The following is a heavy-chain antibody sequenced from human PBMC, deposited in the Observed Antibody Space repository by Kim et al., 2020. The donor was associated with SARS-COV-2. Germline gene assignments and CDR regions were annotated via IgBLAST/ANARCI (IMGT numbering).Heavy chain of an antibody. V-gene: IGHV3-21*01. CDR2: IGVGGT. D-gene: IGHD1-26*01. CDR3: AKDRPYSATDY. Sequence: GGSLRLSCAASGFSFSSNSMNWVRQAPGKGLEWVAAIGVGGTFYVDSVKDRFTISRDNAANSLFLQMDSLRAEDTAIYYCAKDRPYSATDYWGQGTLVTVSA. CDR1: GFSFSSNS. J-gene: IGHJ4*02.